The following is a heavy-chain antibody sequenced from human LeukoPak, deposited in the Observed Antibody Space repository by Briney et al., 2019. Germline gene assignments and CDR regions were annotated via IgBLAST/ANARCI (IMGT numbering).Heavy chain of an antibody. CDR1: GGSFSRYY. D-gene: IGHD5-18*01. CDR2: INHSGSA. V-gene: IGHV4-34*01. Sequence: SETLSLTCAVYGGSFSRYYWTWIRQPPGKGLEWIGEINHSGSANYNPSLKSRVTISVDTSKNQFSLKLSSVTAADTAVYYCARRRSGYSSPSPNWFDPWGQGTLVTVSS. J-gene: IGHJ5*02. CDR3: ARRRSGYSSPSPNWFDP.